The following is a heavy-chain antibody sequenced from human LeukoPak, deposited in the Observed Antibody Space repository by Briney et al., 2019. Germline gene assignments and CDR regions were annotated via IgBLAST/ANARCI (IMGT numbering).Heavy chain of an antibody. CDR2: MNPKNGGT. CDR1: GYTFSDYY. V-gene: IGHV1-2*02. J-gene: IGHJ5*02. CDR3: ARCSVVVPAAINWFDL. Sequence: GASVKVSCKASGYTFSDYYMHWVRQAPGQGLEWMRWMNPKNGGTNYAQKFQGRVIMTGDTSINTAYMELSRLTSDDTAVYYCARCSVVVPAAINWFDLWGQGTLVTVSS. D-gene: IGHD2-2*01.